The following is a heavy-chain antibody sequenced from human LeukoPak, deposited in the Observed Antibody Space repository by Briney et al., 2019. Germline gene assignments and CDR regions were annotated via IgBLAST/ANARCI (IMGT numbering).Heavy chain of an antibody. J-gene: IGHJ4*02. D-gene: IGHD3-10*01. V-gene: IGHV4-34*01. CDR1: GGSFSGYY. Sequence: SETLSLTCAVYGGSFSGYYWSWIRQPPGKGLEWIGEINHSGSTNYNPSLKSRVTISVDTSKNQFSLKLSSVTAADTAVYYCARGRITMARGVTIGYFDYWGQGTLVTVSS. CDR2: INHSGST. CDR3: ARGRITMARGVTIGYFDY.